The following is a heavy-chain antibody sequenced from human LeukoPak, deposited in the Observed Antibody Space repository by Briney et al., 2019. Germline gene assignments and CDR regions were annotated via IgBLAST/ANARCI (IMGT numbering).Heavy chain of an antibody. D-gene: IGHD6-13*01. CDR2: ISSDGSDT. J-gene: IGHJ4*02. CDR1: GFTFSRYW. CDR3: ARDWAAAGSE. Sequence: PGGSLRLSCAASGFTFSRYWMQWVRQAPGKGLVWVSRISSDGSDTSYADSVKGRFTTSRDNAKNTLYLQMNSLRDDDTAVYCCARDWAAAGSEWGQGTLVTVSS. V-gene: IGHV3-74*01.